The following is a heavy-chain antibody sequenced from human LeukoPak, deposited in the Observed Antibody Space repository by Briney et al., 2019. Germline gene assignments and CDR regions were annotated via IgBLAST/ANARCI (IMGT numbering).Heavy chain of an antibody. CDR3: AKGLWFGELDY. J-gene: IGHJ4*02. V-gene: IGHV3-23*01. D-gene: IGHD3-10*01. CDR2: ISGSGGST. Sequence: GGSLRLSCAASGFTFSSYAMSWVRQAPGKGLEWVSAISGSGGSTYYADSVRGRFTISRDNSKSTLYLQMNSLRAEDTAVYYCAKGLWFGELDYWGQGTLVTVSS. CDR1: GFTFSSYA.